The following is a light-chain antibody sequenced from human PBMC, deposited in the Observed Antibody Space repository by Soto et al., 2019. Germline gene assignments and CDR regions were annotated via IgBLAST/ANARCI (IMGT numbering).Light chain of an antibody. CDR2: KAS. Sequence: DIQMTQSPSTLSGSVGDRVTITCRASQTMSSWLAWYQQKPGKAPKLLIYKASTLKSGVPSRFSGSGSGTEFTLTISSLQPDDFATYYCQQSYSTPRTFGQGTKVDIK. V-gene: IGKV1-5*03. CDR1: QTMSSW. J-gene: IGKJ1*01. CDR3: QQSYSTPRT.